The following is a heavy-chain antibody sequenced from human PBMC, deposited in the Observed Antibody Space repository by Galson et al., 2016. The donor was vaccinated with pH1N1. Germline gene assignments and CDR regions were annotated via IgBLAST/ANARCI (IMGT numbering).Heavy chain of an antibody. CDR1: SGSLSSYY. CDR2: IYTSGST. V-gene: IGHV4-4*07. D-gene: IGHD2-2*01. J-gene: IGHJ6*02. Sequence: SETLSLTCTVSSGSLSSYYWSWIRQPAGKGLEWIGRIYTSGSTTYNPSPRSRVTMSVDTSRNKFSLKLTSLTAADTAVYYCARECLVVGEGGEYGLDVWGQGTTVTVSS. CDR3: ARECLVVGEGGEYGLDV.